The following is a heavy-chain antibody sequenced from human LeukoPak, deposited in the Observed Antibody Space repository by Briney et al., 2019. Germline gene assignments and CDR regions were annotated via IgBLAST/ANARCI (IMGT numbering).Heavy chain of an antibody. CDR2: IIPIFGTA. D-gene: IGHD3-22*01. CDR3: ARGEGQDYYDSSGYYA. J-gene: IGHJ5*02. V-gene: IGHV1-69*13. CDR1: GGTFSSYA. Sequence: SVTVSCTASGGTFSSYAISWVRQAPGQGLEWMGGIIPIFGTANYAQKFQGRVTITADESTSTAYMELSSLRSEDTAVYYCARGEGQDYYDSSGYYAWGQGTLVTVSS.